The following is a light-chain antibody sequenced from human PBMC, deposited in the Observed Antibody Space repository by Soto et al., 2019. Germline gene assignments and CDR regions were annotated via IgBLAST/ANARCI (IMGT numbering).Light chain of an antibody. CDR2: AAS. Sequence: MTQSPSTLSVSPGERATISCRASQSVSNNLGWYQQKSGQAPKLLIYAASTMESDIPSRFSGSGSGTEFTLTISSLQSEDFAAYYCQQYNSYPSTFGQGTKVDIK. J-gene: IGKJ1*01. CDR1: QSVSNN. CDR3: QQYNSYPST. V-gene: IGKV3-15*01.